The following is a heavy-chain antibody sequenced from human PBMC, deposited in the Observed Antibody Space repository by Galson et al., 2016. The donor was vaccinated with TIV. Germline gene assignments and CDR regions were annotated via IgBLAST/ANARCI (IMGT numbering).Heavy chain of an antibody. CDR3: VKDVPPGVVILGPHYYYGMDV. J-gene: IGHJ6*02. Sequence: SVKVSCEASGYTFNSYGISWVRQAPGQGLEWMGWISAYTANTNYAQRLQGRVTLTTDTSTTTAYMKLRSLTSEDTAVYYCVKDVPPGVVILGPHYYYGMDVWGQGTTVTVSS. V-gene: IGHV1-18*01. CDR2: ISAYTANT. CDR1: GYTFNSYG. D-gene: IGHD3-10*01.